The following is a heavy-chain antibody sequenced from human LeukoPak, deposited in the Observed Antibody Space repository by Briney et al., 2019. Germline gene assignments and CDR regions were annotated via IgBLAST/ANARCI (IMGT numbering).Heavy chain of an antibody. CDR3: ARRYCSGGSYALDDAFDI. CDR1: GFTFSSYG. D-gene: IGHD2-15*01. J-gene: IGHJ3*02. CDR2: IWYDGSNK. Sequence: TGGSLRLSCAASGFTFSSYGMHWVRQAPGKGLEWVAVIWYDGSNKYYADSVKGRFTIFRDNSKNTLYLQMNSLRAEDTAVYYCARRYCSGGSYALDDAFDIWGQGTMVTVSS. V-gene: IGHV3-33*01.